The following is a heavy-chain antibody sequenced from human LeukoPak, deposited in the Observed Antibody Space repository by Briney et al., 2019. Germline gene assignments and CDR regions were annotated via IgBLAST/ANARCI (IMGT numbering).Heavy chain of an antibody. CDR1: GGSISSYY. V-gene: IGHV4-4*07. CDR2: IYTSGST. CDR3: ARYYDSSGYYPNYYYYMDV. Sequence: PSETLSLTCTVSGGSISSYYWSWVRQPSGKGLEWIGRIYTSGSTNYNPSLTSRGTMSVDTSKNQFSLKLSSVTAADTAVYYCARYYDSSGYYPNYYYYMDVWGKGTTVTVSS. D-gene: IGHD3-22*01. J-gene: IGHJ6*03.